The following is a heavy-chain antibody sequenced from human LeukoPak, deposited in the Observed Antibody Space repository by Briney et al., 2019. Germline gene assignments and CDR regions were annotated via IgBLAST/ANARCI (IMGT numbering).Heavy chain of an antibody. Sequence: PGGSLRLSCAASGFIFSSYPMNWVHQAPGKGLEWIGSIYDSGSTYYNQSLKSRVTISVDTSKNQFSLKLNSVTAADTAVYYCARHYGPWGQGTLVTVSS. CDR1: GFIFSSYP. V-gene: IGHV4-39*01. CDR2: IYDSGST. J-gene: IGHJ5*02. CDR3: ARHYGP. D-gene: IGHD3-10*01.